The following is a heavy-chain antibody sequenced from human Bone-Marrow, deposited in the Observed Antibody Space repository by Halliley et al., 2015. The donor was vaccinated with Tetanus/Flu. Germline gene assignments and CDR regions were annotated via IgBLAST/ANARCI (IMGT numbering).Heavy chain of an antibody. CDR3: ATLGPDKDTAEDALYFDS. CDR2: ISGSGGNT. CDR1: GFTFSNYA. V-gene: IGHV3-23*01. D-gene: IGHD2-2*01. Sequence: SLRLSCAASGFTFSNYAMSWVRQAPGKGLEWVSAISGSGGNTYYADSVKGRFTISRDNSRNTLFLQIHGLRADDTAVYLCATLGPDKDTAEDALYFDSWGQGTLVTVSS. J-gene: IGHJ4*02.